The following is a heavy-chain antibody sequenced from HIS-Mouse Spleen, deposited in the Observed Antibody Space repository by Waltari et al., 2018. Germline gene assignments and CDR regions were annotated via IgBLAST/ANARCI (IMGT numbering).Heavy chain of an antibody. CDR3: ARDGYSGYGHDAFDI. J-gene: IGHJ3*02. Sequence: QLQLQESGPGLVKPSETLSLTCTVSGGSISSSSYYWGWIRQPPGKGLGWIGSIYYSGSTYYTPSLKSRVPISVDTSKNQFSLKLSSVTAADTAVYYCARDGYSGYGHDAFDIWGQGTMVTVSS. V-gene: IGHV4-39*07. CDR2: IYYSGST. CDR1: GGSISSSSYY. D-gene: IGHD5-12*01.